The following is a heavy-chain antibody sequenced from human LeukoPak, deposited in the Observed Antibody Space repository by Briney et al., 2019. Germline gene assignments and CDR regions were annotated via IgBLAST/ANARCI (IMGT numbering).Heavy chain of an antibody. D-gene: IGHD3-10*01. Sequence: GGSLRLSCVVSGISLSNYAMTWVRQAPGKGMEWVSYISGKGGTKTYADSVKGRFTIARDTSLNTLYLQMNNLRAEDTAVYFCAKRGVVIRGLLVIGYHQEAYHYDFWGQGVLVTVSS. J-gene: IGHJ4*02. V-gene: IGHV3-23*01. CDR3: AKRGVVIRGLLVIGYHQEAYHYDF. CDR2: ISGKGGTK. CDR1: GISLSNYA.